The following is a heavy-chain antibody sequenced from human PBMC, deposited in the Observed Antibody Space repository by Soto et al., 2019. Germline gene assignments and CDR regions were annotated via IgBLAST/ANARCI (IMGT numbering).Heavy chain of an antibody. CDR3: AKDELTYYYDSSGYYYPFDY. CDR1: GFTFSSYA. V-gene: IGHV3-23*01. J-gene: IGHJ4*02. D-gene: IGHD3-22*01. CDR2: ISGSGGST. Sequence: PGGSLRLSCAASGFTFSSYAMSWVRQAPGKGLEWVSAISGSGGSTYYADSVKGRFTISRDNSKNTLYLQMNSLRAEDTAVYYCAKDELTYYYDSSGYYYPFDYWCQGTLVTVS.